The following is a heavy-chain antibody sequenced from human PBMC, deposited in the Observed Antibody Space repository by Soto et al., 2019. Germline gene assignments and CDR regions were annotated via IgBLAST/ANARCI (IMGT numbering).Heavy chain of an antibody. CDR2: INPATGAA. V-gene: IGHV1-2*02. Sequence: QLHLVQSGAVVKKPGASVTVSCSASGYPVTAYYMHWVRQAPGRGLEWMGGINPATGAAKYTQTFQVRGTMTRDTSKSTDFLELSGLTSADTAVFYCARGGGVGVAGSAAFDMWGQGTLVTVSS. D-gene: IGHD3-3*01. CDR1: GYPVTAYY. CDR3: ARGGGVGVAGSAAFDM. J-gene: IGHJ3*02.